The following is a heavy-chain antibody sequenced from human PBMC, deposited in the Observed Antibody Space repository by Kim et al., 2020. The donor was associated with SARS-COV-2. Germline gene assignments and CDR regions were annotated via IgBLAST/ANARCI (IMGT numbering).Heavy chain of an antibody. CDR2: ISSSSSYI. CDR1: GFTFSSYS. D-gene: IGHD3-10*01. Sequence: GGSLRLSCAASGFTFSSYSMNWVRQAPGKGLEWVSSISSSSSYIYYADSVKGRFTISRDNAKNSLYLQMNSLRAEDTAVYYCARDVYYYGSGNAFDIWGQGTMVTVSS. V-gene: IGHV3-21*01. CDR3: ARDVYYYGSGNAFDI. J-gene: IGHJ3*02.